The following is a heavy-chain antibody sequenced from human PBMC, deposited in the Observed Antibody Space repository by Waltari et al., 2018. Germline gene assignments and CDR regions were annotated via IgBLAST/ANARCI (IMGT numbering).Heavy chain of an antibody. CDR1: GVPFHNYD. D-gene: IGHD5-12*01. CDR3: ASVADTGYKTN. J-gene: IGHJ4*02. CDR2: ISFDSNNK. Sequence: QVDLVASGGGVVQPGRSLGPACAASGVPFHNYDMHWVRQARGKGLEWVASISFDSNNKYYTDSVKGRFTISRDNSKNMLYLEMNSLGTEDTALYYCASVADTGYKTNWGQGTLVTVSS. V-gene: IGHV3-30-3*01.